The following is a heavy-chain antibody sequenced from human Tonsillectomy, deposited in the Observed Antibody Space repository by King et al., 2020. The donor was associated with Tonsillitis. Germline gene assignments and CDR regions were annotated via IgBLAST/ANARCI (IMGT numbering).Heavy chain of an antibody. CDR1: GFTFGDYA. CDR2: IRSKVYGGTT. D-gene: IGHD3-10*01. V-gene: IGHV3-49*03. Sequence: VQLVESGGGLVQPGRSLRLSCTASGFTFGDYAMSWFRQAPGKGLEWVGFIRSKVYGGTTEYAASVKGRFTISRDDSKSIAYLQMNSMKIEDTAVYYCTRDRYYGSVSDGTDYWGQGTLVTVSS. J-gene: IGHJ4*02. CDR3: TRDRYYGSVSDGTDY.